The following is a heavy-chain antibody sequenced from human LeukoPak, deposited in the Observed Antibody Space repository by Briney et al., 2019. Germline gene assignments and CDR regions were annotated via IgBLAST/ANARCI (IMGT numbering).Heavy chain of an antibody. CDR1: GFDVKNAC. J-gene: IGHJ4*02. CDR2: IRSKIDGGAT. CDR3: YTRITDY. Sequence: GGPLRLSCVASGFDVKNACMSWVRHAPGKGLEWVGRIRSKIDGGATDYAAPVKGRFTISRDDSKNTLYLQINSLKIEDTAMYYCYTRITDYWGQGTLVTVSS. V-gene: IGHV3-15*07.